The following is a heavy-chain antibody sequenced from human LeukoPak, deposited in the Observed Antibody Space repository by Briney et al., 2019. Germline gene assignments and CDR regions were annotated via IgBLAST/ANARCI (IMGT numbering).Heavy chain of an antibody. J-gene: IGHJ4*02. CDR2: INPSGGTT. D-gene: IGHD6-6*01. Sequence: ASVTLSCKASGYTFTSYYMHWVRQAPGQGLEWMGIINPSGGTTSYAHNFQGRVTITRDTSTRSVYMELSSLISEVTAVYYCARAYYVSSSPYFDYWGQGTLVTVSS. V-gene: IGHV1-46*01. CDR1: GYTFTSYY. CDR3: ARAYYVSSSPYFDY.